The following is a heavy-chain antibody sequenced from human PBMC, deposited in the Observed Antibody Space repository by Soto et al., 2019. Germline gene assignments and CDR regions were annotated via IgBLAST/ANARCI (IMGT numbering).Heavy chain of an antibody. CDR2: ISSSSSYI. V-gene: IGHV3-21*01. Sequence: EVQLVESGGGLVKPGGSLRLSCAASGFTFSSYSMNWVRQAPGKGLEWVSSISSSSSYIYYADSVKGRFTISRDNAKNSLYLEMNSLRAEETAVYYCARGGVRIAAAGNRLTYYYYGMDVWGQGLKVTVSS. J-gene: IGHJ6*02. CDR3: ARGGVRIAAAGNRLTYYYYGMDV. CDR1: GFTFSSYS. D-gene: IGHD6-13*01.